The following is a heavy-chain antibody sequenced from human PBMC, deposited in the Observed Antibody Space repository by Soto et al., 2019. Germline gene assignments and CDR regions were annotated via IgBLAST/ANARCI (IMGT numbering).Heavy chain of an antibody. CDR2: IYHYGST. V-gene: IGHV4-30-4*01. J-gene: IGHJ4*02. CDR1: GDSLDSGDSY. D-gene: IGHD4-17*01. Sequence: PSETLSLTCTVSGDSLDSGDSYWSWIRQPPGKGLEWIGYIYHYGSTSYNPSLKSRLIISVDTSKNQFSLKVSSVTGADTAVYYCARRVYADYSYYFEYWGQGALVTVSP. CDR3: ARRVYADYSYYFEY.